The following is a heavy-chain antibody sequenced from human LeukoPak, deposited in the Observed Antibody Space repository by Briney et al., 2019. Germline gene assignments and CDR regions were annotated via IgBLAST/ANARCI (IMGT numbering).Heavy chain of an antibody. V-gene: IGHV4-59*01. CDR2: IYYSGST. CDR1: GGSFSSYY. J-gene: IGHJ5*02. Sequence: SETLSLTCAVYGGSFSSYYWSWIRQPPGKGLEWIGYIYYSGSTNYNPSLKSRVTISVDTSKNQFSLKLSSVTAADTAVYYCARSSTSLLLTWFDPWGQGTLVTVSS. CDR3: ARSSTSLLLTWFDP. D-gene: IGHD2-2*01.